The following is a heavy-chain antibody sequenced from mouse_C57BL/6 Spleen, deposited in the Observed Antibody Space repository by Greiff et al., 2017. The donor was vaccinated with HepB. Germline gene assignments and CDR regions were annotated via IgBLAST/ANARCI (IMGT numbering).Heavy chain of an antibody. CDR3: ARDRDYYSNSYFDV. CDR2: ISDGGSYT. CDR1: GFTFSSYA. J-gene: IGHJ1*03. V-gene: IGHV5-4*01. D-gene: IGHD2-5*01. Sequence: EVKLVESGGGLVKPGGSLKLSCAASGFTFSSYAMSWVRQTPEKRLEWVATISDGGSYTYYPDNVKGRFTISRDNAKNNLYLQMSHLKSEDTAMYYCARDRDYYSNSYFDVWGTGTTVTVSS.